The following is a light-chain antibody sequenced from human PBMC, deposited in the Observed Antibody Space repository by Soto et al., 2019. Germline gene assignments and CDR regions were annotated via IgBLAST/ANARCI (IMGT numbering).Light chain of an antibody. J-gene: IGKJ2*01. CDR2: GAS. Sequence: EFVLTQSPGTLSLSPGERATLSCRASQSVSSDSLAWYQQKAGQAPGLVIYGASSRATGIPDRFSGSGSGSDFTLTISRLEPEDFAVYYCQQYGSSPYTFGQGTDVKIK. CDR3: QQYGSSPYT. CDR1: QSVSSDS. V-gene: IGKV3-20*01.